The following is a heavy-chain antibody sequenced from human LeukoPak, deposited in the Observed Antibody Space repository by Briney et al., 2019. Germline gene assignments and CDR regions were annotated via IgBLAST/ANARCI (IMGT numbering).Heavy chain of an antibody. J-gene: IGHJ5*02. CDR3: AKAETYCTDGVCYYNWFDP. CDR1: GFTVSSNF. CDR2: ISGSGGST. V-gene: IGHV3-23*01. D-gene: IGHD2-8*01. Sequence: GGSLRLSCAASGFTVSSNFMSWVRQAPGKGLEWVSAISGSGGSTYYTDSVKGRFTISRDNSKNTLYLQMNSLRAEDTAVYYCAKAETYCTDGVCYYNWFDPWGQGTLVTVSS.